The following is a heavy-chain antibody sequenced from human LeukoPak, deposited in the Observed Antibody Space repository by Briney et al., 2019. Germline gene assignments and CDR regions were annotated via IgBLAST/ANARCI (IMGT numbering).Heavy chain of an antibody. CDR1: GGTFSSYA. CDR2: IIPIVGIT. J-gene: IGHJ4*02. Sequence: GASVKVSCKASGGTFSSYAISWVRQAPGQGLEWMGRIIPIVGITNSAQKFQGRVTITADKSTSTAYMELSSLKSQDTAVYYCARESGGSYCLGYWGQGTLVTVSS. CDR3: ARESGGSYCLGY. V-gene: IGHV1-69*04. D-gene: IGHD1-26*01.